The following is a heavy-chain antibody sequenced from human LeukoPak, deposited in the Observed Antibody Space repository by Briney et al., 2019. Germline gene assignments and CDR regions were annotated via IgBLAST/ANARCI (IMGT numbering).Heavy chain of an antibody. CDR2: IYYSGST. Sequence: SSETLSLTCTVSGGAISSYYWSWIRQPPGKGLEWSGYIYYSGSTNYNPSLKSRVTISVDTSKNQSSLKLSSVTAADTAVYYCARGAKLTRWFDPWGQGTLVTVSS. J-gene: IGHJ5*02. V-gene: IGHV4-59*01. CDR3: ARGAKLTRWFDP. D-gene: IGHD1-14*01. CDR1: GGAISSYY.